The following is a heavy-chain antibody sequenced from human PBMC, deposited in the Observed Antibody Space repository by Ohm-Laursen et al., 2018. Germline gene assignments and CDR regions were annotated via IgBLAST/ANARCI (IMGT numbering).Heavy chain of an antibody. CDR2: ISYSGST. D-gene: IGHD3-22*01. J-gene: IGHJ4*02. CDR3: ARQVEVVTLIDY. V-gene: IGHV4-59*08. Sequence: PSETLSLTWAVSGGSISSYYWSWIRQPPGKGLEWIGYISYSGSTNYNPSLKSRVTISVDTSKNQFSLKLSSVTAADTAVYYCARQVEVVTLIDYWGQGTLVTVSS. CDR1: GGSISSYY.